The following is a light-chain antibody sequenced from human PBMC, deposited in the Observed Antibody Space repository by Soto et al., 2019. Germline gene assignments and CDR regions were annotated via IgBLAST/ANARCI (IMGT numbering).Light chain of an antibody. V-gene: IGKV1-17*01. Sequence: DLQMTQSPSSLSASVGDRCNMTCRASQGIRNDLVWYQQKPGKAPKLLIYKASSLERGVQSRFSGSGSETEFTLTISSLQPEDFAAYYCQQYNSYPWTFGQGTKVDIK. J-gene: IGKJ1*01. CDR2: KAS. CDR3: QQYNSYPWT. CDR1: QGIRND.